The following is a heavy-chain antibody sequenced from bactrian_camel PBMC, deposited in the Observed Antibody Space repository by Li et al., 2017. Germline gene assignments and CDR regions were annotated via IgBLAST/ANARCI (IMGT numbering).Heavy chain of an antibody. CDR2: IDSDDSR. CDR1: ENRGRDC. Sequence: HVQLVESGGGSVQVGGSLRLSCSYSENRGRDCMGWYRQGPGKEREWVAGIDSDDSRSVGDSVKGRFTISKDNAKNTVYLQMNNLKPEDTAVYYCAPDPTNAVFTCITGGTQVTVS. V-gene: IGHV3S53*01. J-gene: IGHJ4*01. D-gene: IGHD7*01.